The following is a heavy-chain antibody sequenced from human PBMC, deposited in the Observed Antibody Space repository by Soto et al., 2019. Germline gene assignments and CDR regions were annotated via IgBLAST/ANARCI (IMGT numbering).Heavy chain of an antibody. CDR3: ARGQRFSDWFDP. CDR2: IYSSGST. V-gene: IGHV4-4*07. D-gene: IGHD3-3*01. CDR1: GGAISTYY. Sequence: QVHLQESGPGLVKPSETLSLTCTVSGGAISTYYWTWIRQPARKGLEWIGRIYSSGSTKYNPSLQSRVTMSLDTSNNQFSLRLTSVTAADTAVYYCARGQRFSDWFDPWGQGTLVTVSS. J-gene: IGHJ5*02.